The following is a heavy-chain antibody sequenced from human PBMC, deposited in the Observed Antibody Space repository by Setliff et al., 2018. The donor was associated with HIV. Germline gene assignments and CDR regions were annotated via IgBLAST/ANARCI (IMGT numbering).Heavy chain of an antibody. CDR1: GFNFDVYG. D-gene: IGHD1-26*01. CDR3: VRISGSNGHYYYGLDV. Sequence: GESLKISCAASGFNFDVYGMSWVRQAPGKGLEWVSGINYNADSTGYADSVKGRFTISRDNARNSLYLQMDSLRAEDTALYYCVRISGSNGHYYYGLDVWGQGTTVTVSS. J-gene: IGHJ6*02. CDR2: INYNADST. V-gene: IGHV3-20*04.